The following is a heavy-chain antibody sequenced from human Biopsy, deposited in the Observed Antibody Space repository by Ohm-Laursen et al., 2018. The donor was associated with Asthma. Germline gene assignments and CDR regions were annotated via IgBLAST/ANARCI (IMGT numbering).Heavy chain of an antibody. V-gene: IGHV3-53*01. J-gene: IGHJ4*02. CDR1: GFAVSRDH. Sequence: SLRLSCSASGFAVSRDHMFWVRQVPGKGLEWVSVIYSGGTSHTADSVRGRFTISRDLSKNTLHLQMHSLRVADTAVYYCARGDSSGWSHYYFDYWGQGTLVTVSS. CDR2: IYSGGTS. CDR3: ARGDSSGWSHYYFDY. D-gene: IGHD6-19*01.